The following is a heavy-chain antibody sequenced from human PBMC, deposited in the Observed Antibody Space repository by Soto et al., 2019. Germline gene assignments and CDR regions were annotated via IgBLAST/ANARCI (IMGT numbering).Heavy chain of an antibody. CDR3: ARDANLVDS. D-gene: IGHD2-15*01. Sequence: EVQLVESGGGLVKPGGSLRLSCAASGFTFSDYSMTWVRQAPGKGLEWVSSISSTSIYIFYADSVKARFTISRDNAKNSLYMQMNSLRAEDTAVYYCARDANLVDSWGQGTLVIVSS. CDR1: GFTFSDYS. CDR2: ISSTSIYI. V-gene: IGHV3-21*01. J-gene: IGHJ4*02.